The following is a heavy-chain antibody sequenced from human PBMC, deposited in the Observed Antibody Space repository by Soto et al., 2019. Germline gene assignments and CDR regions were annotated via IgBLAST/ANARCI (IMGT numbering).Heavy chain of an antibody. J-gene: IGHJ4*02. CDR3: ARDPKRKAMATD. Sequence: QVQLVQSGAEVKKPGSSVKVSCKASGGTFSSYTISWVRQAPGQGLEWMGRIIPILGIANYAQKFQGRVTITAEQSTSPAYMEVSRLRSEETAVYYFARDPKRKAMATDWGQGTLVTVSS. V-gene: IGHV1-69*08. CDR2: IIPILGIA. CDR1: GGTFSSYT. D-gene: IGHD5-18*01.